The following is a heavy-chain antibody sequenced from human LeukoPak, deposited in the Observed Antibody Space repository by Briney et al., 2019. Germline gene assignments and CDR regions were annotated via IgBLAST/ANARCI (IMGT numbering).Heavy chain of an antibody. CDR1: GFTFSSYS. V-gene: IGHV3-48*04. CDR3: EIEHS. CDR2: ISSSSSTI. J-gene: IGHJ4*02. Sequence: GGALRLSCASSGFTFSSYSMNWVRQAPGEGLEWVSYISSSSSTIYYADSVKGRFTISRDNARNSLYLQMNSLRAEDKAVYYCEIEHSWGQGTLVPVSS.